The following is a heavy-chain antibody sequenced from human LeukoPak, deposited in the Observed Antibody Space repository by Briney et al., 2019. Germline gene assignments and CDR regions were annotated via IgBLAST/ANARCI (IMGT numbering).Heavy chain of an antibody. CDR1: GFTFTRFW. J-gene: IGHJ4*02. Sequence: GGSLRLSCAASGFTFTRFWMYCVRQAPGKGLVWVSRINSDGSSTTYADSVKGRLTMSRDNAKNTLYLQMNSLRAEDTAVYFCARPYKPLPAVCWGQGTLVTVSS. V-gene: IGHV3-74*01. CDR2: INSDGSST. D-gene: IGHD2-8*01. CDR3: ARPYKPLPAVC.